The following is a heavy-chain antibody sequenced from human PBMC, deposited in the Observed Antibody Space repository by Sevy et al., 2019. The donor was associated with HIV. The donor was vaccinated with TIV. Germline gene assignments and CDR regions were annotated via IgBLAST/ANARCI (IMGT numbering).Heavy chain of an antibody. CDR1: GFTFSRYA. V-gene: IGHV3-30-3*01. CDR3: ARDAGATNSGDYIWAFDY. J-gene: IGHJ4*02. Sequence: GGSLGLSCAASGFTFSRYAMHWVRQAPGKGLEWLGPISYNGNYTYYADSVKDRFTISRDNSKNTLYLQMNSLRAEDTAVYYCARDAGATNSGDYIWAFDYWGQGTLVTVSS. D-gene: IGHD3-3*01. CDR2: ISYNGNYT.